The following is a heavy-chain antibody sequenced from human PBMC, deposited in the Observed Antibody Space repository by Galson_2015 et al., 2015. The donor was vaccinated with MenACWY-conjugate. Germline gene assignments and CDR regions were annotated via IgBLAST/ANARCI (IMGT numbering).Heavy chain of an antibody. Sequence: SLRLSCAASGFTFSTYAMIWVRQAPGKGLEWVSAISAIGSATYYADSVKGRFTNSRDNSKNTLYLQMNSLRVEDTAIYYCAKLVFSATSNWGKGTTVTVSS. CDR1: GFTFSTYA. CDR2: ISAIGSAT. J-gene: IGHJ6*04. CDR3: AKLVFSATSN. V-gene: IGHV3-23*01. D-gene: IGHD2-8*01.